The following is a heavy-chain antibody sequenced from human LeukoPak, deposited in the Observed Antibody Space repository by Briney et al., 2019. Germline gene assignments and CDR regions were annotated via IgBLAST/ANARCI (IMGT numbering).Heavy chain of an antibody. Sequence: GGSLRLSCPVSGLTFNNYAMSWVRQAPGKGLEWVSAISKSGDHTYYAASAKGRFTIYRDNSKNTQYLQMNSLRAEDTAVYYCATSWGPDTSAFRWGRDGMDVWGQGTTVIVS. CDR2: ISKSGDHT. CDR3: ATSWGPDTSAFRWGRDGMDV. D-gene: IGHD3-16*01. V-gene: IGHV3-23*01. J-gene: IGHJ6*02. CDR1: GLTFNNYA.